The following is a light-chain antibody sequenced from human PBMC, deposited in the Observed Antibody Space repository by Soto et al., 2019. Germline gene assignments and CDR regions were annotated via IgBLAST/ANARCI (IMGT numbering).Light chain of an antibody. CDR2: EVS. V-gene: IGLV2-23*02. CDR1: SSDVGSYNL. J-gene: IGLJ1*01. Sequence: QSALTQPASVSGSPGQSITISCTGTSSDVGSYNLVSWYQQHAGKAPKLMIYEVSKRPSGVSNRFSGSKSGNTASLTISGLQAEDEADYYCCSYAGSSTPVYVFGTGTKLTVL. CDR3: CSYAGSSTPVYV.